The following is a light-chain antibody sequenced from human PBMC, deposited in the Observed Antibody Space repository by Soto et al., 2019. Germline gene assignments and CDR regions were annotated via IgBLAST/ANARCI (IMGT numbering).Light chain of an antibody. V-gene: IGKV1-5*03. Sequence: DIQMTQSPSTLSASVGDRVTITCRASQSISSWLAWYQQKPGKVPNLLIYKASRLESGVPSRFSGSGSGTESTLTISSLQTDDFATDYCQQYYSYPWTFGQGTNVEIK. J-gene: IGKJ1*01. CDR3: QQYYSYPWT. CDR1: QSISSW. CDR2: KAS.